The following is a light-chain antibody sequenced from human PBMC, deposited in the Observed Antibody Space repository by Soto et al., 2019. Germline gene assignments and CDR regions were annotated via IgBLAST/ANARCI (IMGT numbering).Light chain of an antibody. J-gene: IGLJ1*01. CDR1: SSDVGGYDY. Sequence: QSALSQPASVSGSPGQSITISCTGTSSDVGGYDYVSWYQQHPNKAPKLMIYEVTNRPSGVSNRFSGSKSGNTASLTISGLQAEDEADYYCSSYTGTRTFVFGTATKVTVL. CDR3: SSYTGTRTFV. V-gene: IGLV2-14*01. CDR2: EVT.